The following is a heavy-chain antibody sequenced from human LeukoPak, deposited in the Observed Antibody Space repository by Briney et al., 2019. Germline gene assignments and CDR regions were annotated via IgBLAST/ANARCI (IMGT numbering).Heavy chain of an antibody. J-gene: IGHJ1*01. D-gene: IGHD3-22*01. CDR3: AKQRWGIVVVTPFQH. CDR1: GFAFGNEA. V-gene: IGHV3-23*01. Sequence: GGSLRLSCAVSGFAFGNEAMSWVRQSPARGLEWVASISPGGGTTYYADYVKGRFTISRDNSKNSLFVQMNSLRAEDTAVYFCAKQRWGIVVVTPFQHWGQGTLVTVSS. CDR2: ISPGGGTT.